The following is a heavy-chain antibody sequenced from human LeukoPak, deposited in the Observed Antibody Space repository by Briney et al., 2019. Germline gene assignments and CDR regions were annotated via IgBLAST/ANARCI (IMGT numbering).Heavy chain of an antibody. Sequence: SETLSLTCTVSGYSISSGYYWGWIRQPPGKGLEWIGSIYHSGSTYYNPSLKSRVTISVDTSKNQFSLKLSSVTAADTAVYYCARHLDYYDSSGYPFDAFDIWGQGTMVTVSS. J-gene: IGHJ3*02. CDR3: ARHLDYYDSSGYPFDAFDI. CDR2: IYHSGST. D-gene: IGHD3-22*01. V-gene: IGHV4-38-2*02. CDR1: GYSISSGYY.